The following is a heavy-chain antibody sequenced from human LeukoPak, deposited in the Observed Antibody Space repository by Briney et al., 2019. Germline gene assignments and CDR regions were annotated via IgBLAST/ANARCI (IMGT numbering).Heavy chain of an antibody. J-gene: IGHJ4*02. V-gene: IGHV3-33*01. CDR1: GFTFSSYG. CDR3: AREEVVIRPYFDY. Sequence: GRSLRLSCAASGFTFSSYGMHWVRQAPGKGLEWVAVIWYDGSNKYYADSVKGRLTISRDNSKNTLYLQMNSLRAEDTAVYYCAREEVVIRPYFDYWGQGTLVTVSS. D-gene: IGHD3-22*01. CDR2: IWYDGSNK.